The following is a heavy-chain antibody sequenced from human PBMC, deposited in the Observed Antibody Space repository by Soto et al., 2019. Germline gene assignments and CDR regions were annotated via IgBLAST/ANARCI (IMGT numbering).Heavy chain of an antibody. D-gene: IGHD3-16*01. Sequence: VGSLRLSCAASGFTFSSYAMHWVRQAPGKGLEWVAVISYDGSNKYYADSVKGRFTISRDNSKNTLYLQMNSLRAEDTAVYYCARAYEGDYFDYWGQGTLVTVSS. CDR3: ARAYEGDYFDY. CDR1: GFTFSSYA. CDR2: ISYDGSNK. V-gene: IGHV3-30-3*01. J-gene: IGHJ4*02.